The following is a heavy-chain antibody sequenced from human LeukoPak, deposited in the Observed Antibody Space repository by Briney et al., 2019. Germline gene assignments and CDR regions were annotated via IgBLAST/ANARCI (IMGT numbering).Heavy chain of an antibody. CDR2: INHSGST. Sequence: PSETLSLTCAVYGGSFSGYYWSWIRQPPGKGLEWIGEINHSGSTNYNPSLKSRVTISVDTSKNQFSLKLSSVTAADTAVYHCARASQGLWFRYWFDPWGQGTLVTVSS. V-gene: IGHV4-34*01. CDR3: ARASQGLWFRYWFDP. J-gene: IGHJ5*02. D-gene: IGHD3-10*01. CDR1: GGSFSGYY.